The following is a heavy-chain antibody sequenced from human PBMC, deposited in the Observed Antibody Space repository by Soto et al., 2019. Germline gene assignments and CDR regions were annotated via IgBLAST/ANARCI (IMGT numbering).Heavy chain of an antibody. CDR2: IYYSGST. D-gene: IGHD2-15*01. V-gene: IGHV4-59*08. CDR1: GGSISSYY. J-gene: IGHJ6*02. Sequence: SETLSLTCTVPGGSISSYYWSWIRQPPGKGLEWIGYIYYSGSTNYNPSLKSRVTISVDTSKNQFSLKLSSVTAADTAVYYCARGYCSGGSCHAPPMYYYYGMDVWGQGTTVTVSS. CDR3: ARGYCSGGSCHAPPMYYYYGMDV.